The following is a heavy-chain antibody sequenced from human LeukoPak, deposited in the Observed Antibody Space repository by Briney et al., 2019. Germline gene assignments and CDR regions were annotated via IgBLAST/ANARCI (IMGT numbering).Heavy chain of an antibody. J-gene: IGHJ5*02. D-gene: IGHD3-3*01. CDR1: GFTFSSYA. CDR2: ISGSGGST. V-gene: IGHV3-23*01. CDR3: AREDFTDYDFWSGYYPNWFDP. Sequence: GGSLRLSCAASGFTFSSYAMSWVRQAPGKGLEWVSAISGSGGSTYYADSVKGRFTISRDNAKNSLYLQMNSLRAEDTAVYYCAREDFTDYDFWSGYYPNWFDPWGQGTLVTVSS.